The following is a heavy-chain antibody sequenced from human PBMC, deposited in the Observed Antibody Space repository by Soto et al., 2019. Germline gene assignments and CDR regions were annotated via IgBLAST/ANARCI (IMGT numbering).Heavy chain of an antibody. J-gene: IGHJ5*02. V-gene: IGHV4-59*01. CDR3: AREVMVRDTAWFAP. CDR1: GGSISTDY. Sequence: PSGTLSLTCTVCGGSISTDYCTWIRQSPGKGPEWIGYVYHSGTTNYNPSLESRVTMSLDTSKNQFSLKLSAVTTADTAVYYCAREVMVRDTAWFAPSGQGTLVTVS. CDR2: VYHSGTT. D-gene: IGHD3-10*01.